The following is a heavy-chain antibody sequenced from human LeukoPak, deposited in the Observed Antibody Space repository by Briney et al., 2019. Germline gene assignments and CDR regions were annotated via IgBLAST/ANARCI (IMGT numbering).Heavy chain of an antibody. CDR2: IWYGESNK. V-gene: IGHV3-30*02. J-gene: IGHJ3*02. CDR3: AKGATYCSSTSCPDAFDI. D-gene: IGHD2-2*01. CDR1: GFTFSNYG. Sequence: GGSLRLSCAASGFTFSNYGMEWVRQAPGKGREWRAVIWYGESNKYYADSVKGRFTISRDNSKNTLYLQMNSLRAEDTAVYYCAKGATYCSSTSCPDAFDIWGQGTMVTVSS.